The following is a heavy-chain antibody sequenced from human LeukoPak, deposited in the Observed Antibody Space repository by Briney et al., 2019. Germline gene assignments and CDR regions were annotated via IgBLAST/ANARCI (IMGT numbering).Heavy chain of an antibody. V-gene: IGHV1-2*02. Sequence: GASVTVSCKASGYAFTGYYIHWVRQAPGQGLEWMGWINLNSGDTNYAQKFQGRVTVTRDTSISTAYMELSRLRSDDTAVYYCAREGGYRGDYWGQGTLVTVFS. J-gene: IGHJ4*02. CDR2: INLNSGDT. CDR1: GYAFTGYY. D-gene: IGHD3-16*02. CDR3: AREGGYRGDY.